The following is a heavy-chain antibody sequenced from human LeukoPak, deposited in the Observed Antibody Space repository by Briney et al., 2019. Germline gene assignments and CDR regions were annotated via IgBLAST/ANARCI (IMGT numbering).Heavy chain of an antibody. D-gene: IGHD5-24*01. CDR2: INPNSGGT. Sequence: ASVKVSCKASGYTFTAYYMHWVRQAPGQGLEWMGWINPNSGGTNYAQKFQGRVTMTRDTSISTAYMELSRLRSDDTAVYYCARVRDGYKNPFDYWGQGTLVTVSS. CDR3: ARVRDGYKNPFDY. CDR1: GYTFTAYY. J-gene: IGHJ4*02. V-gene: IGHV1-2*02.